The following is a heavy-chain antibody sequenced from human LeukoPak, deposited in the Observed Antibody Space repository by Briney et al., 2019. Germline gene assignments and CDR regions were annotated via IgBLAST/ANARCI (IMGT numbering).Heavy chain of an antibody. V-gene: IGHV3-21*01. D-gene: IGHD3-10*01. Sequence: PGGSLRLSCAASGFTVSSNYMNWVRQAPGKGLEWVSSISSSSSYIYYADSVKGRFTISRDNAKNSLYLQMNSLRAEDTAVYYCARAIRYGSGSYYIPFDYWGQGTLVTVSS. CDR1: GFTVSSNY. J-gene: IGHJ4*02. CDR3: ARAIRYGSGSYYIPFDY. CDR2: ISSSSSYI.